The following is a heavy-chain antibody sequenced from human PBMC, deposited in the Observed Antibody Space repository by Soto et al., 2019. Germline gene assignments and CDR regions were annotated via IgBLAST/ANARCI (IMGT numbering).Heavy chain of an antibody. Sequence: SETLSLTCTVSGGSISSYYWSWIRQPPGKGLEWIGYIYYSGSTNYNPSLKSRVTISVDTSKNQFSLKLSSVTAADTAVYYCARGYGSGSYYPRGYWGQGTLVTVSS. CDR2: IYYSGST. CDR1: GGSISSYY. V-gene: IGHV4-59*01. D-gene: IGHD3-10*01. J-gene: IGHJ4*02. CDR3: ARGYGSGSYYPRGY.